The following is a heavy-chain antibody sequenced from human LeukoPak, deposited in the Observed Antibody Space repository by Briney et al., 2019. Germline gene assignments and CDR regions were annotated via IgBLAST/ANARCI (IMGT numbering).Heavy chain of an antibody. Sequence: GESPKISCKGSRSTFTTYWIGWVRQMPGKGLEWMGIIYPGDSDTRYSPSFQGQVTISADKSISTAYLQWSSLKPSDTAMYYCARLRELGPFDYWGQGSLVTVSS. D-gene: IGHD7-27*01. CDR2: IYPGDSDT. J-gene: IGHJ4*02. CDR1: RSTFTTYW. CDR3: ARLRELGPFDY. V-gene: IGHV5-51*01.